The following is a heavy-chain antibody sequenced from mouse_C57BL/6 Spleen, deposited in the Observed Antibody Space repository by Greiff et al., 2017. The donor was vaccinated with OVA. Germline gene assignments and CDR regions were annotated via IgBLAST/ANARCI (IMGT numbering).Heavy chain of an antibody. V-gene: IGHV1-59*01. CDR3: ARNYYCSSYDY. Sequence: QVQLQQPGAELVRPGTSVKLSCKASGYTFTSYWMHWVKQRPGQGLEWIGVIDPSDSYTNYNQKFKGKATLTVDTSSSTAYMQLSSLTAEDSAVYYCARNYYCSSYDYWGQGTTLTVSS. CDR2: IDPSDSYT. D-gene: IGHD1-1*01. CDR1: GYTFTSYW. J-gene: IGHJ2*01.